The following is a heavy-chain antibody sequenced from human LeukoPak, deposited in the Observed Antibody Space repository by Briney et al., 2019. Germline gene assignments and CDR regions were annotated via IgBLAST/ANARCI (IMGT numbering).Heavy chain of an antibody. CDR2: ISSSSSYI. J-gene: IGHJ4*02. V-gene: IGHV3-21*01. Sequence: GGSLRLSCAASGFTFSSYSMNWVRQAPGKGLEWVSSISSSSSYIYYAVSVKGRFTISRDNAKNSLYLQMNSLRAEDTAVYYCARESERPDYWGQGTLVTVSS. CDR1: GFTFSSYS. CDR3: ARESERPDY. D-gene: IGHD1-26*01.